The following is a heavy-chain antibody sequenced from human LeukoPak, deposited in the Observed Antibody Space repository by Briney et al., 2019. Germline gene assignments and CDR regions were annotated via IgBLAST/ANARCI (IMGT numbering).Heavy chain of an antibody. CDR1: GGSFDGYY. CDR3: ARGLASGYPPIPFDY. J-gene: IGHJ4*02. Sequence: SETLSLTCAVFGGSFDGYYWSWNRQPPGKGLEWIGEITYDGSTNYNPSLKSRVTISVDTSKIQFSLNLSSVTAADTAIYYCARGLASGYPPIPFDYWGQGTQVTVSS. D-gene: IGHD3-3*01. V-gene: IGHV4-34*01. CDR2: ITYDGST.